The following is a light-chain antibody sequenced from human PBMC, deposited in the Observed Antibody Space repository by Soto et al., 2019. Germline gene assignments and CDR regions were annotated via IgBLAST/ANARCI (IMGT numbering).Light chain of an antibody. V-gene: IGKV2-28*01. CDR3: MQALQTQYT. CDR1: QRLLHSNGNTF. Sequence: EIVMTQSPPSLTVTPGEPASISCRSSQRLLHSNGNTFLDWYLQKPGQSPQLLIYLGSNRASGVPDRVSGSEAGTDFTLKISRVEAEDVGVYYCMQALQTQYTFGQGTKVDIK. J-gene: IGKJ2*01. CDR2: LGS.